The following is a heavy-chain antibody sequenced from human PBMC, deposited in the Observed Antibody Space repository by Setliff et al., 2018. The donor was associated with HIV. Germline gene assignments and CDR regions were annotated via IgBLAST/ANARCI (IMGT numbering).Heavy chain of an antibody. CDR3: ARGVLYGLSEY. D-gene: IGHD3-10*01. Sequence: ASVKVSCKISGYTLTELSIHWVRQAPGKGLEWMGSLIPVLGEPHYAPRFQGRVTITADDSTNTAYMELTNLRSDDTATYYCARGVLYGLSEYWGTGSLVTVLL. V-gene: IGHV1-24*01. J-gene: IGHJ4*02. CDR1: GYTLTELS. CDR2: LIPVLGEP.